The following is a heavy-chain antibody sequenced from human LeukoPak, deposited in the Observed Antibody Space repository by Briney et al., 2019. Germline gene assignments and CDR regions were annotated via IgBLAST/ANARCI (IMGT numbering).Heavy chain of an antibody. Sequence: SETLSLTCTVSGGSISSYYWSWIRQPPGKVLEWIGYIYYSGSTNYKPSIKSRVTISVDTSNNQFSLKLSSVTAADTAVYYCARRVVTAISGDYFDYWGQGTLVTVSS. CDR3: ARRVVTAISGDYFDY. J-gene: IGHJ4*02. D-gene: IGHD2-21*02. V-gene: IGHV4-59*08. CDR1: GGSISSYY. CDR2: IYYSGST.